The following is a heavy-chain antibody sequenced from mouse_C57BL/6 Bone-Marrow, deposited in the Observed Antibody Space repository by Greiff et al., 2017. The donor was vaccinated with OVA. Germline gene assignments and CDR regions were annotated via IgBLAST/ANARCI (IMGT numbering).Heavy chain of an antibody. CDR1: GFTFSDFY. CDR2: SRNKANDYTT. Sequence: EVMLVESGGGLVQSGRSLRLSCATSGFTFSDFYMEWVRQAPGKGLEWIAASRNKANDYTTEYSASVKGRFIVSRDTSQSILYLQMNALRAEDTAIYYCARDADARGYFDVWGTGTTVTVSS. V-gene: IGHV7-1*01. CDR3: ARDADARGYFDV. J-gene: IGHJ1*03.